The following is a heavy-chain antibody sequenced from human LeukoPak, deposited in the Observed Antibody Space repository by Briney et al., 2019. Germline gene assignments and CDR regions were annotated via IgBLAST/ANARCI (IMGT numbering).Heavy chain of an antibody. CDR2: MNPNSGNT. J-gene: IGHJ6*03. Sequence: ASVKVSCKASGYTFTSYDINWVRQATGRGLEWMGWMNPNSGNTGYAQKFQGRVTMTRNTSISTAYMELSSLRSEDPAVYYCARAAVREGVAGHPGHMDVWGKGTTVTVSS. CDR1: GYTFTSYD. D-gene: IGHD6-19*01. CDR3: ARAAVREGVAGHPGHMDV. V-gene: IGHV1-8*02.